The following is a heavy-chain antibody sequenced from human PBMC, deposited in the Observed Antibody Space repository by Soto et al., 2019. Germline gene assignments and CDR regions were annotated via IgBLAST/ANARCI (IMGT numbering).Heavy chain of an antibody. CDR1: GGSISSYY. D-gene: IGHD1-26*01. Sequence: PSETLSLTCTVSGGSISSYYWSWIRQPPGKGLEWIGYIYNSGSTNYNPSLQSRVTISVDTSKNQFSLKLSSVTAADTAVYYCARRAPVGANTGDLYYYYGMDVWGQGTTVTVSS. J-gene: IGHJ6*02. CDR3: ARRAPVGANTGDLYYYYGMDV. CDR2: IYNSGST. V-gene: IGHV4-59*01.